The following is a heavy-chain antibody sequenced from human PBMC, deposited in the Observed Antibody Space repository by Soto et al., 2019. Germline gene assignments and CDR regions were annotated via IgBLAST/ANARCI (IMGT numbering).Heavy chain of an antibody. V-gene: IGHV4-31*03. CDR2: IYDSGSP. CDR3: ARVLIVFLTGNDAFDI. Sequence: PSETLSLTCTVSGGSISSDGDYYRWSWIRQHPGKGLEWIGYIYDSGSPYYHPSLESRVTVSVDTSKNQFSLKLSSVTAADTAVYYCARVLIVFLTGNDAFDIWGQGTMVTVSS. CDR1: GGSISSDGDYYR. J-gene: IGHJ3*02. D-gene: IGHD3-9*01.